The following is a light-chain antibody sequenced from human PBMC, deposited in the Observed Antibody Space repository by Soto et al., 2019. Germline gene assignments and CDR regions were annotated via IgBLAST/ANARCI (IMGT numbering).Light chain of an antibody. J-gene: IGLJ1*01. CDR1: GGHSGNI. Sequence: QPVLTQSSSASASLGSSVKLTCTLTGGHSGNIIAWHQQQPGKAPRYLMKLEGGGSHNRGGGVPDRFSGSSIGADRYLTISTLQSEDEADYYCETWDRHIHVFGSGTKLTVL. CDR2: LEGGGSH. CDR3: ETWDRHIHV. V-gene: IGLV4-60*03.